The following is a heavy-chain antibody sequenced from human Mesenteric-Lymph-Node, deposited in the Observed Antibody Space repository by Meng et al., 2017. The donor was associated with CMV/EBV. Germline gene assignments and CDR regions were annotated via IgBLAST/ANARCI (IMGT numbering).Heavy chain of an antibody. CDR3: ATDWKYTSTPRDY. CDR1: GFTFSSYW. J-gene: IGHJ4*02. V-gene: IGHV3-7*01. Sequence: GESLKISCAASGFTFSSYWMSWVRQAPGKGLEWVANIKQDGSEKYYVDSVKGRFTISRDNAKNSLYLQMNSLRADDAGVYYCATDWKYTSTPRDYWGQGTLVTVSS. CDR2: IKQDGSEK. D-gene: IGHD6-19*01.